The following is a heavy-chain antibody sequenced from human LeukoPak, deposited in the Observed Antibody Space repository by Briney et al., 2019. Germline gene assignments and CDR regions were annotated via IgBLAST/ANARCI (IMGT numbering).Heavy chain of an antibody. CDR3: ARVTYDILTGYATLDY. Sequence: ASVKVSCKASGYTFTGYYMHWVRQAPGQGLEWMGWINPNSGGTNCAQKFQGRVTMTRDTSISTAYMELSRLRSDDTAVYYCARVTYDILTGYATLDYWGQGTLVTVSS. J-gene: IGHJ4*02. CDR2: INPNSGGT. CDR1: GYTFTGYY. D-gene: IGHD3-9*01. V-gene: IGHV1-2*02.